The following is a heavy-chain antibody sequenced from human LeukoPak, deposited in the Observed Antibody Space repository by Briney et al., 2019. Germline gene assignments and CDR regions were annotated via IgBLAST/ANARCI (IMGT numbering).Heavy chain of an antibody. J-gene: IGHJ4*02. D-gene: IGHD5-24*01. CDR1: GYTFTNYG. CDR2: ISTYNGNT. CDR3: ARPRADGYNSFDY. Sequence: ASVKVSCKASGYTFTNYGISWVRQAPGQGPEWMGWISTYNGNTNYAQKLQDRVTMTTDTSTSTAYMELRSLRSDDTALYYCARPRADGYNSFDYWGQGTLVTVSS. V-gene: IGHV1-18*01.